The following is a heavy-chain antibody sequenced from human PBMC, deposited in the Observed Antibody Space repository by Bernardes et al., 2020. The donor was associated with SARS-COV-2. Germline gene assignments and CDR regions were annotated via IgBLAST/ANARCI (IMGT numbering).Heavy chain of an antibody. CDR2: INTDGSST. CDR3: ARSDYYDSSGYYYGY. Sequence: GSLRLSCAASGFTFSRYWMHWVRQAPGKGLVWVSRINTDGSSTTYADSVKGRFTISRDNAKNTLYLQMNSLRAEDTAVYYCARSDYYDSSGYYYGYWGQGALLTVSS. CDR1: GFTFSRYW. J-gene: IGHJ4*02. V-gene: IGHV3-74*01. D-gene: IGHD3-22*01.